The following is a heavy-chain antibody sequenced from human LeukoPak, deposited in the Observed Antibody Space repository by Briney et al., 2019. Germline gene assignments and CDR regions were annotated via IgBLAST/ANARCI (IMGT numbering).Heavy chain of an antibody. CDR2: ISSSGSTI. D-gene: IGHD5-12*01. Sequence: PGGSLRLSCVASGFTFSSYEMNWVRQAPGKGLEWVSYISSSGSTIYYADSVKGRFTISRDNAKNSLYLQMNSLRAEDTAVYYCARGCPGLRYLKWLRFGNWFDPWGQGTLVTVSS. J-gene: IGHJ5*02. CDR3: ARGCPGLRYLKWLRFGNWFDP. CDR1: GFTFSSYE. V-gene: IGHV3-48*03.